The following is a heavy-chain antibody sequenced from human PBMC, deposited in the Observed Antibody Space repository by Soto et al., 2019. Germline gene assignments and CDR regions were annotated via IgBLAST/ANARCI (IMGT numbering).Heavy chain of an antibody. V-gene: IGHV1-18*01. D-gene: IGHD3-16*01. J-gene: IGHJ4*02. Sequence: QVQLVQSGAEVKKPGASVKVACKTSGYTFTNFGLRWVRQAPGQGLEWMGWISAYNGNTNYAQNFQGRVTMTTDTSTSTAYMVLRSMSSDDTAVYYCAGGGTPMDYWGQGTLGTVSS. CDR3: AGGGTPMDY. CDR2: ISAYNGNT. CDR1: GYTFTNFG.